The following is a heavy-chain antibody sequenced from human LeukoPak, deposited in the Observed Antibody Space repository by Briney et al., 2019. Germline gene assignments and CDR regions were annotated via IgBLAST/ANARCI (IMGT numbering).Heavy chain of an antibody. V-gene: IGHV1-8*01. CDR3: ARGDILGYCSSTSCPPSDY. D-gene: IGHD2-2*01. CDR1: GYTFTSYD. Sequence: ASVKVSCKASGYTFTSYDINWVRQATGQGLEWMGWMNPNSGNTGYAQKFQGRVTMTRNTSKSTAYMELSSLRSEDTAVYYCARGDILGYCSSTSCPPSDYWGQGTLVTVSS. CDR2: MNPNSGNT. J-gene: IGHJ4*02.